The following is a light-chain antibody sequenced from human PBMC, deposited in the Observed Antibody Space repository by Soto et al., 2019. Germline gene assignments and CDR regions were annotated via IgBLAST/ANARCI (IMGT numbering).Light chain of an antibody. CDR2: GAF. CDR1: QSVGSN. CDR3: QQYDKWPYT. Sequence: EIVLTQSPATRSVSPGERATPSCRTSQSVGSNLAWYQQKPGQAPRLLMYGAFIRAPGFPVRFRGTGSGSEFTLTISSLQSEDGALYYCQQYDKWPYTFGQGTKVDIK. J-gene: IGKJ2*01. V-gene: IGKV3-15*01.